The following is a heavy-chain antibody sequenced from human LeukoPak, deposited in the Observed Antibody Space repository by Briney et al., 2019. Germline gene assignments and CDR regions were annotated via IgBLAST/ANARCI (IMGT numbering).Heavy chain of an antibody. CDR3: AREYSSSDYFDY. CDR2: IYYSGST. CDR1: GGSISSGDYY. Sequence: PSETLSLTCAVSGGSISSGDYYWSWIRQPPGKGLEWIGYIYYSGSTYYNPSLKSRVTISVDTSKSQFSLMLSSVTAADTAVYYCAREYSSSDYFDYWGQGTLDTVSS. J-gene: IGHJ4*02. V-gene: IGHV4-30-4*08. D-gene: IGHD6-6*01.